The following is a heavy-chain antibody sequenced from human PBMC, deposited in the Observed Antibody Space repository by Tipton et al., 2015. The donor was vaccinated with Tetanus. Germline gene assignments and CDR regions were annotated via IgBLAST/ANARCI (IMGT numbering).Heavy chain of an antibody. V-gene: IGHV4-59*01. J-gene: IGHJ3*01. Sequence: TLSLTCTVSGGSISNYYWNWIRQSPGGRLEWIGNIFYSGDTTYNRSLQSRVAISMDTSKNQISLKLSSVTAADTAVYYCARRSYCSSSRCFDAFDLWGQGTMVTVSS. CDR1: GGSISNYY. CDR3: ARRSYCSSSRCFDAFDL. CDR2: IFYSGDT. D-gene: IGHD2-2*01.